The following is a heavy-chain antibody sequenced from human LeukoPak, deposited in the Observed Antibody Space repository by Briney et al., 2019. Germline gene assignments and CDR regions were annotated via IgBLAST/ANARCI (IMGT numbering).Heavy chain of an antibody. CDR3: ARPGTTGTTI. CDR2: IYPADSDT. Sequence: GESLKISCKGYGYSFPRNWIGWVRQMPGKGLEWMGLIYPADSDTRYSPSFQGQVTFSADNSISTAFLQWSSLKASDTAMYYCARPGTTGTTIWGQGTLVTVSS. D-gene: IGHD1-1*01. J-gene: IGHJ4*02. V-gene: IGHV5-51*01. CDR1: GYSFPRNW.